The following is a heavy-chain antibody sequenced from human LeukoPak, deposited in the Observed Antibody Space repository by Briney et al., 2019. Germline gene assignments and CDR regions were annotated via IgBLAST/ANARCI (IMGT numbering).Heavy chain of an antibody. CDR3: ARSRSYDAFDI. CDR2: ISSSSYI. J-gene: IGHJ3*02. V-gene: IGHV3-21*01. D-gene: IGHD1-26*01. CDR1: GFIFSSYS. Sequence: GGSLRLSCAASGFIFSSYSMNWVRQAPGKGLEWVSSISSSSYIYYADSVKGRFTISRDNAKNSLYLQMNSLRAEDTAVYYCARSRSYDAFDIWGQGTVVTVSS.